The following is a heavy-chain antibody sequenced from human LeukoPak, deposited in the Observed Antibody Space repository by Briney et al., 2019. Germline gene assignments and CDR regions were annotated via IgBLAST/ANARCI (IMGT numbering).Heavy chain of an antibody. J-gene: IGHJ3*02. V-gene: IGHV3-48*01. CDR3: ATDPGYGYSGAFDI. CDR1: GFTFSSYS. Sequence: GGSLGLSCAASGFTFSSYSMNWVRQAPGKGLEWVSYISSGSNTIYYADSVKGRFTISRDNAKNSLYLQMNSLRAEDAAVYYCATDPGYGYSGAFDIWGQGTMVTVSS. D-gene: IGHD5-18*01. CDR2: ISSGSNTI.